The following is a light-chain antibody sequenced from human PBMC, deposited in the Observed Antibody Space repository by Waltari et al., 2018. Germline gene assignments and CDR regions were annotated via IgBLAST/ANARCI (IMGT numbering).Light chain of an antibody. V-gene: IGLV4-69*01. CDR2: VNSDGSH. J-gene: IGLJ3*02. CDR1: SGHSSNV. CDR3: QTGGHGTWV. Sequence: QLVLTQSPSASASLGASVKLTCTLSSGHSSNVIAWLQQQPEKGPRYLMKVNSDGSHSKGDDIPYRFSGSIAGAERYLTISSLQSEDEADYYCQTGGHGTWVFGGGTKLTVL.